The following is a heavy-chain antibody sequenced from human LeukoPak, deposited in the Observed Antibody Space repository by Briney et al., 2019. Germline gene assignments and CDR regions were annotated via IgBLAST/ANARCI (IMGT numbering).Heavy chain of an antibody. Sequence: PGGSLRLSCAASGFTFDDYAMHWVRQAPGKGLEWVSLISWDGGSTYYADSVKGRFTISRDNSKNSLYLQMNSLRAEDTALYYCAKDPSSHSGYDPPSFDYWGQGTLVTVSS. J-gene: IGHJ4*02. CDR1: GFTFDDYA. D-gene: IGHD5-12*01. CDR2: ISWDGGST. CDR3: AKDPSSHSGYDPPSFDY. V-gene: IGHV3-43D*03.